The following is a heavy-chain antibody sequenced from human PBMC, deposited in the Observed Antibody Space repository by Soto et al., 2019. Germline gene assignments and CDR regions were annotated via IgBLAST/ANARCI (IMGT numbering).Heavy chain of an antibody. D-gene: IGHD4-17*01. CDR1: GYSFTSYW. CDR2: IYPGDSDT. J-gene: IGHJ4*02. Sequence: GESLKISCKGSGYSFTSYWIGWVRQMPGKGLEWMGVIYPGDSDTRYSPSFQGQVTISADKSISTAYMELSSLRPEDTAVYYCATDVGGYIYGLARHWGPGTLVTVSS. CDR3: ATDVGGYIYGLARH. V-gene: IGHV5-51*01.